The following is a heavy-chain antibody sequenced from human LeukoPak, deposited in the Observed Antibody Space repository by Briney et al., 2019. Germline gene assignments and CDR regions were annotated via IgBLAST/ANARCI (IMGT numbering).Heavy chain of an antibody. V-gene: IGHV3-23*05. Sequence: GGSLRLSCAASGFTFSDSAMRWVRQAPGKGLEWVSSIDRSGTNTFYADSVKGRFTTSRDNSKNTVYLYMVSLRAEDTAMYYCAKGVSGPQYYFHFWGQGNMVTVSS. CDR3: AKGVSGPQYYFHF. J-gene: IGHJ4*02. CDR2: IDRSGTNT. CDR1: GFTFSDSA. D-gene: IGHD2/OR15-2a*01.